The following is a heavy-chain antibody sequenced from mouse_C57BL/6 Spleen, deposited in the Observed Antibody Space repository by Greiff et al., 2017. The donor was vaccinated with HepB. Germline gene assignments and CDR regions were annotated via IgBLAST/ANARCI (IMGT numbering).Heavy chain of an antibody. D-gene: IGHD2-5*01. CDR1: GYTFTDYY. Sequence: EVQLQQSGPELVKPGASVKISCKASGYTFTDYYMNWVKQRHGKGLEWIGDINPNNGGTSYNQKFKGKATFTVDKSSSTAYIELRSLTYEYSAVYYCAKNSNSFAYWGQGTLVTVSA. CDR2: INPNNGGT. J-gene: IGHJ3*01. CDR3: AKNSNSFAY. V-gene: IGHV1-26*01.